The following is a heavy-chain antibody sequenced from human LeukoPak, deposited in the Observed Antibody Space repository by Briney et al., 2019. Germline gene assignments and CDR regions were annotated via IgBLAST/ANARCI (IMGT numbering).Heavy chain of an antibody. CDR2: FDPEDGET. Sequence: ASVKVSCKVSGYTLTELSMHWVRQAPGKGLEWMGGFDPEDGETIYAQKFQGRVTMTEDTSTDTAYMELSSLRSEDTAVYYCATFSVYSSGYYYPGSRSYMDVWGQGTLVTVSS. CDR3: ATFSVYSSGYYYPGSRSYMDV. J-gene: IGHJ4*02. V-gene: IGHV1-24*01. CDR1: GYTLTELS. D-gene: IGHD3-22*01.